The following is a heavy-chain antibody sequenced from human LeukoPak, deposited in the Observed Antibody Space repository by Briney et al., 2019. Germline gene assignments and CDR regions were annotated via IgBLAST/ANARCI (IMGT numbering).Heavy chain of an antibody. CDR2: ISNSSSYI. CDR3: ARGIPNGEATRY. J-gene: IGHJ4*02. V-gene: IGHV3-21*01. D-gene: IGHD5-12*01. Sequence: GGSLRLSCAASGFTFSSYSMNWVRQAPGKGLEWVSSISNSSSYIYYADSVKGRFTISRDNAKNSLYLQMNSLRAEDAAVYYCARGIPNGEATRYWGQGTLVTVSS. CDR1: GFTFSSYS.